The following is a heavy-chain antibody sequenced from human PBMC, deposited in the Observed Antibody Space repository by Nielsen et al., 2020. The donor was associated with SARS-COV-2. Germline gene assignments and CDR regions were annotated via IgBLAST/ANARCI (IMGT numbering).Heavy chain of an antibody. J-gene: IGHJ4*02. CDR1: GFTLSNFG. CDR2: IRIDGRVT. V-gene: IGHV3-74*01. CDR3: ASDSPYGSSWYLVHH. D-gene: IGHD6-13*01. Sequence: GESLKISCAASGFTLSNFGMDWVRQTPGKGLAWVAHIRIDGRVTIYADSVKGRFTISRDNSKSTVYLEMNSLRGEDTAVYYCASDSPYGSSWYLVHHWGQGTLLTVSS.